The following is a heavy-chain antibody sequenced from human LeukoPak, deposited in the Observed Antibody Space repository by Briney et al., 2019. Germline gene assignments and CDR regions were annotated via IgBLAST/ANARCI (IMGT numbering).Heavy chain of an antibody. D-gene: IGHD6-19*01. CDR3: AREPSSGWYYFDY. CDR1: GGSISSYY. J-gene: IGHJ4*02. Sequence: PSETLSLTCTVSGGSISSYYWSWIRQPAGKGQELIGRIYTSGSTNYNPSLKSRVTMAVDTSKNQFSLKLSSVTAADTAVYYCAREPSSGWYYFDYWGQGTLVTVSS. V-gene: IGHV4-4*07. CDR2: IYTSGST.